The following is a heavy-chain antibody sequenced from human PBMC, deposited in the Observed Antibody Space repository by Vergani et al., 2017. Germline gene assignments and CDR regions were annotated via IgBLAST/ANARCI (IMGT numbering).Heavy chain of an antibody. CDR3: ARGFYGKYQTPVREFFYYYYGMDV. CDR2: INHSGST. CDR1: GGSFSGYY. V-gene: IGHV4-34*01. Sequence: QVQLQQWGAGLLKPSETLSLTCAVYGGSFSGYYWSWIRQPPGKGLEWIGEINHSGSTNYNPSLKSRVTISVDTSKNQFSLKLSSVTAADTAVYYCARGFYGKYQTPVREFFYYYYGMDVWGQGTTVTVSS. J-gene: IGHJ6*02. D-gene: IGHD4-17*01.